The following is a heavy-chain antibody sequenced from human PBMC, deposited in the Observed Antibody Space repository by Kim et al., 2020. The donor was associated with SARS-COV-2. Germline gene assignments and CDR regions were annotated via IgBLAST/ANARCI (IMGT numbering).Heavy chain of an antibody. D-gene: IGHD3-3*01. J-gene: IGHJ4*02. CDR1: GGSISSDGYY. Sequence: SETLSLTCTVSGGSISSDGYYWTWIRQHPGKGLEWVGYIHHSGGTYYNPSLKSRLTISIDTSRNQFSLKLTSVTAADTAVYYCARANFDFWSGLDYWGRGTRVTVSS. CDR3: ARANFDFWSGLDY. CDR2: IHHSGGT. V-gene: IGHV4-31*03.